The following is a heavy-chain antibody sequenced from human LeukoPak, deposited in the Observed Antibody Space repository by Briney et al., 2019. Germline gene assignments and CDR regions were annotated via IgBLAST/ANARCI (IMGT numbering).Heavy chain of an antibody. CDR1: GGSFSGYY. J-gene: IGHJ4*02. V-gene: IGHV4-34*01. CDR2: MYHSGST. CDR3: ARGFRGDNFDY. Sequence: SETLSLTCDVYGGSFSGYYWGWIRQPPGKGLEWIGTMYHSGSTNYNPSLKSRVTISVDTSKNQFSLKLSSVTAADTAVYFCARGFRGDNFDYWGQGTLVTVSS. D-gene: IGHD7-27*01.